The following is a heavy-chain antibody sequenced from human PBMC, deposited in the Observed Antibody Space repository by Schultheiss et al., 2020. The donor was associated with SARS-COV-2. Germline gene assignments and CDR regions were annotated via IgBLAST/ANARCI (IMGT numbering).Heavy chain of an antibody. CDR1: GFTFSSYG. CDR2: IWYDGSNK. J-gene: IGHJ6*02. Sequence: GESLKISCAASGFTFSSYGMHWVRQAPGKGLEWVAVIWYDGSNKYYADSVKGRFTITRDSAENSVYLQMNSLRPEDTAIYYCARSPIRRAYYVDYYYYGLDLWGQGTTVTVSS. D-gene: IGHD3-22*01. V-gene: IGHV3-33*08. CDR3: ARSPIRRAYYVDYYYYGLDL.